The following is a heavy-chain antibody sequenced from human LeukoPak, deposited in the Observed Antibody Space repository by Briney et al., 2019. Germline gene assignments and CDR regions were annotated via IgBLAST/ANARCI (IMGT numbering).Heavy chain of an antibody. J-gene: IGHJ5*02. D-gene: IGHD6-19*01. CDR1: GGSIGSGNW. Sequence: SETLSLTCAVSGGSIGSGNWWSWVRQPPGRGLEWIGEIYHSGTTNYNSSLKSRLTISVDKSKNQFSLKLSSVTAADTAIYYCARGGTTVAGTFWFDPWGLGTLVTASS. CDR2: IYHSGTT. V-gene: IGHV4-4*02. CDR3: ARGGTTVAGTFWFDP.